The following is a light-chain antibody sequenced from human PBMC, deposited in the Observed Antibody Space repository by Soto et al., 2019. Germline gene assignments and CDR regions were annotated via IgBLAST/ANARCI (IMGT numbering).Light chain of an antibody. CDR3: QQYGSSPPWT. V-gene: IGKV3-20*01. CDR1: QSVSSSY. J-gene: IGKJ1*01. CDR2: GAS. Sequence: EIVLTQSPGTLSLSPGERATLSCRASQSVSSSYLAWYQQKPGQAPRLLIYGASSRATGIPDRFSGSGSGTHFTLTISRLEPEDFAVNYCQQYGSSPPWTFGQGTKAEIK.